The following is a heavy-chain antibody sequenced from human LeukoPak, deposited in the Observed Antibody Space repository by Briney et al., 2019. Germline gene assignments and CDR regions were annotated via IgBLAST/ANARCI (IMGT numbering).Heavy chain of an antibody. V-gene: IGHV1-8*03. CDR3: GRVSCGGNCYSLIGTFDI. J-gene: IGHJ3*02. Sequence: ASVKVSCKASGYTFTSYGISWVRQAPGQGLEWMGWMNPYSANTGYAQNFQGRITITRNTSISTAYMEMSSLRSEDTAVYYCGRVSCGGNCYSLIGTFDIWGQGTMVTVSS. CDR2: MNPYSANT. CDR1: GYTFTSYG. D-gene: IGHD2-15*01.